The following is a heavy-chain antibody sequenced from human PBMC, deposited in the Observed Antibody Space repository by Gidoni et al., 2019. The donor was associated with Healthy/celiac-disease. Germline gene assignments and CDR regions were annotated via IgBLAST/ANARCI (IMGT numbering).Heavy chain of an antibody. Sequence: QVQLQESGPGLVKPSQTLSLTCTVSGGSISSGGYYWSWIRQHPGKGLEWIGYIYYSGSTYYNPSLKSRVTISVDTSKNQFSLKLSSVTAADTAVYYCARFKLGYCSSTSCLDRSSYYYYGMDVWGQGTTVTVSS. D-gene: IGHD2-2*01. CDR2: IYYSGST. V-gene: IGHV4-31*03. J-gene: IGHJ6*02. CDR3: ARFKLGYCSSTSCLDRSSYYYYGMDV. CDR1: GGSISSGGYY.